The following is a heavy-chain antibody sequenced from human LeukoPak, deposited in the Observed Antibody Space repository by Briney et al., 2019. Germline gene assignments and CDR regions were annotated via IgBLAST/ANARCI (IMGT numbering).Heavy chain of an antibody. J-gene: IGHJ3*02. V-gene: IGHV3-30-3*01. D-gene: IGHD2-2*01. Sequence: PGGSLRLSCAASGFAFATYAIHWVRQAPGKGLEWVALISYEERNKWYTDSVKGRFTIPRDNSENTAYLQMNSLTIEDTALYYCAKDVVVVPADAFDIWGQGTMVTVSS. CDR2: ISYEERNK. CDR1: GFAFATYA. CDR3: AKDVVVVPADAFDI.